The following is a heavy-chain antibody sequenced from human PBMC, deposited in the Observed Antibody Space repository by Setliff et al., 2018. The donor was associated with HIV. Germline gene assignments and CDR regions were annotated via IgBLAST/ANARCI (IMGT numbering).Heavy chain of an antibody. V-gene: IGHV4-39*01. J-gene: IGHJ5*02. Sequence: SETLSLTCTVSGGSITSSSSYWGWIRQPPGKGLEWIGSVYYSGSTYYNPSLESRVTISVDTSKNQFSLKLSSVTAADTAVYYCARQKSITMIVVVIMDWFDPWGQGTLVTVSS. CDR3: ARQKSITMIVVVIMDWFDP. D-gene: IGHD3-22*01. CDR2: VYYSGST. CDR1: GGSITSSSSY.